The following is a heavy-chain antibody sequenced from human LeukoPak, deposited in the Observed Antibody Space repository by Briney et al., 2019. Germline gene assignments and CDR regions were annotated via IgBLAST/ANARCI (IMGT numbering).Heavy chain of an antibody. CDR1: GYTFTSYG. D-gene: IGHD3-3*01. CDR3: ARDRIGEDFWSGSLFGYYYYGMDV. V-gene: IGHV1-18*01. CDR2: ISAYNGNT. J-gene: IGHJ6*02. Sequence: SVKVSCKASGYTFTSYGISWXRQAPGQGLEWMGXISAYNGNTNYAQKLQGRVTMTTDTFTSTAYMELRSLRSDDTAVYYCARDRIGEDFWSGSLFGYYYYGMDVWGQGTTVTVSS.